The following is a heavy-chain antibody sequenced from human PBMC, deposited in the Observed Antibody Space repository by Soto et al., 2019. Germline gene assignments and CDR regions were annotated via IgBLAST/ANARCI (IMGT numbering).Heavy chain of an antibody. CDR2: IWYDGSNK. CDR3: ARVASTTVVTLYYFDY. D-gene: IGHD4-17*01. Sequence: PGGSRRLSCAASGFTFSSYGMHWVRQAPGKGLEWVAVIWYDGSNKYYADSVKGRFTISRDNSKNTLYLQMNSLRAEDTAVYYCARVASTTVVTLYYFDYWGQGTLVTVSS. J-gene: IGHJ4*02. V-gene: IGHV3-33*01. CDR1: GFTFSSYG.